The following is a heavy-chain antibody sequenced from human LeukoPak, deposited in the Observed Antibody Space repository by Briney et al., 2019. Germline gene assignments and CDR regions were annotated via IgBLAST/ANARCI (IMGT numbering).Heavy chain of an antibody. CDR1: GFALSDYG. CDR2: VRNDGSNE. CDR3: AKESDSGYHSEGPKN. Sequence: PGGSLRLSCAASGFALSDYGMHWVRQAPGKGLEWVAFVRNDGSNEYYVGSVKGRFTISRDKSKNTLYLQMNSLRVEDTAVYSCAKESDSGYHSEGPKNWGLGTLVTVSS. J-gene: IGHJ4*02. V-gene: IGHV3-30*02. D-gene: IGHD5-12*01.